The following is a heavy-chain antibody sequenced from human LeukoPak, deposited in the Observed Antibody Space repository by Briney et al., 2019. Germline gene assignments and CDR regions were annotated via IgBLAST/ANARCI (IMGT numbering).Heavy chain of an antibody. J-gene: IGHJ4*02. D-gene: IGHD3-10*01. Sequence: PGGSLRLSCAASEFTFSSYSMNWVRQAPGKGLEWVSYISSSSSTIYYADSVKGRFTISRDNAKNSLYLQMNSLRDEDTAVYYCAREKILLWFGELLNKPFDYWGQGTLVTVSS. CDR1: EFTFSSYS. V-gene: IGHV3-48*02. CDR2: ISSSSSTI. CDR3: AREKILLWFGELLNKPFDY.